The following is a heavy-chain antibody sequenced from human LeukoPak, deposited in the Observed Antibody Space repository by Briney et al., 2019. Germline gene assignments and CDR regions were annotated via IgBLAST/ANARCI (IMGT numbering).Heavy chain of an antibody. CDR1: GFTFDDYA. CDR3: AKDMAAYYYSSGNIDY. J-gene: IGHJ4*02. D-gene: IGHD3-10*01. V-gene: IGHV3-43D*03. CDR2: ISWDGGST. Sequence: GGSLRLSCAASGFTFDDYAMHWVRQAPGEGLEWVSLISWDGGSTYYADSVKGRFTISRDNSKNSLYLQMNSLRAEDTALYYCAKDMAAYYYSSGNIDYWGQGTLVTVSS.